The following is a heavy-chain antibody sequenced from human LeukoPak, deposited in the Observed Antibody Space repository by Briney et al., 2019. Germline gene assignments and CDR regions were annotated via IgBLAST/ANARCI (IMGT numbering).Heavy chain of an antibody. Sequence: ETLSLTCTVPGGSISSSDYYWGWVRQAPGKGLEWVSVISASGGDAAYADSVRGRFTISRDNSNNTLYLHMDSLRVEDPAVYYCAKDWRVNNTPNDFWGQGTLVTVSS. D-gene: IGHD3-22*01. CDR1: GGSISSSDYY. V-gene: IGHV3-23*01. CDR3: AKDWRVNNTPNDF. J-gene: IGHJ4*02. CDR2: ISASGGDA.